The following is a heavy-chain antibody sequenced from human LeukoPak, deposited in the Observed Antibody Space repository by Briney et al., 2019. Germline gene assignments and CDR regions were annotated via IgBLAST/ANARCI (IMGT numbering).Heavy chain of an antibody. V-gene: IGHV3-30*18. Sequence: GGSLRLSCAASGFTFSSYGMHWVRQAPGKGLEWVAVISYDGSNKYYADSVKGRLTISRDNSKNTLYLQMNSLRAEDTAVYYCAKVPYGDYVFAFDYWGQGTLVTVSS. CDR1: GFTFSSYG. J-gene: IGHJ4*02. CDR3: AKVPYGDYVFAFDY. CDR2: ISYDGSNK. D-gene: IGHD4-17*01.